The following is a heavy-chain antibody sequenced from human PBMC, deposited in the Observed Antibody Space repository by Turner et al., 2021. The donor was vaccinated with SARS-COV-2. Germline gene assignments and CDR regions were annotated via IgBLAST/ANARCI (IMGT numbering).Heavy chain of an antibody. V-gene: IGHV4-39*01. Sequence: QLQLQESGPGLVKPSETLSLTCAVSGGSISTTNRYWGWIRQPPGKGLEWIGSISYTGRTFYTPSLKSRVTLSMDTSKNHFSLKVTSVTAADTAVYYCARQGGVDYWGQGTLVTVSS. CDR3: ARQGGVDY. J-gene: IGHJ4*02. CDR1: GGSISTTNRY. CDR2: ISYTGRT.